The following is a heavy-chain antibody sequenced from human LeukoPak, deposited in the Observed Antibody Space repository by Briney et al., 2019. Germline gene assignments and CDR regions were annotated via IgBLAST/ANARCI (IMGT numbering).Heavy chain of an antibody. Sequence: ASVKVSCKASGYNFTAYYVHWVRQAPGQGLEWMGWINPNSGGTKYAQKFQGRVTMTRDTSISTAYMGLSRLTSDDTAVYYCAGGGFDPWGQGTLVTVSS. CDR2: INPNSGGT. CDR3: AGGGFDP. D-gene: IGHD3-16*01. CDR1: GYNFTAYY. J-gene: IGHJ5*02. V-gene: IGHV1-2*02.